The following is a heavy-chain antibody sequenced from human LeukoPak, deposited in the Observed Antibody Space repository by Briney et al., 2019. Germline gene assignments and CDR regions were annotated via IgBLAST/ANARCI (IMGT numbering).Heavy chain of an antibody. CDR1: GGSFSGYY. J-gene: IGHJ5*02. D-gene: IGHD2-2*01. V-gene: IGHV4-34*01. Sequence: SETLSLTCAVYGGSFSGYYWSWIRQPPGKGLEWIGEINHSGSTNYNPSLESRVTISVDTSKNQFSLKLSSVTAADTAVYYCARVLKVVVVPTNWFDPWGQGTLVTVSS. CDR3: ARVLKVVVVPTNWFDP. CDR2: INHSGST.